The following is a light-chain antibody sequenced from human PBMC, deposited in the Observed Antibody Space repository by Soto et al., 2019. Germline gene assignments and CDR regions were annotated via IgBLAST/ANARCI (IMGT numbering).Light chain of an antibody. CDR1: SGSIASNF. J-gene: IGLJ3*02. V-gene: IGLV6-57*01. CDR2: EDN. Sequence: NFMLTQPHSVSESPGKTVTISCTRSSGSIASNFVQWYRQRPGSSPTTVIYEDNQRPSGVPDRFSGSIDSSSNSASLTISGLQTEDEADYYWQSFDSNSQVFGGGTKLTVL. CDR3: QSFDSNSQV.